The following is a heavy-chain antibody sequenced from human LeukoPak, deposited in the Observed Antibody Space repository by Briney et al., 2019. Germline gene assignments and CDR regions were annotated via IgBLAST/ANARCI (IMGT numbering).Heavy chain of an antibody. D-gene: IGHD2-15*01. CDR2: IKEDGREK. Sequence: GGSLRLSCEASGYRFRDYWMPWVRQAPGKGLEWVANIKEDGREKYYVYSVKGRFTLSKDNAKNSVYLQMYSLGAEDTAVYYCARGWGEKGYCRGGTCNNPQFDYWGQGILVTVSS. CDR1: GYRFRDYW. V-gene: IGHV3-7*01. J-gene: IGHJ4*02. CDR3: ARGWGEKGYCRGGTCNNPQFDY.